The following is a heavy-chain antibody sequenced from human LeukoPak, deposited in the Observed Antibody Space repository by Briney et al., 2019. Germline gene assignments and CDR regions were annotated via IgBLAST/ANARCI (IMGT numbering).Heavy chain of an antibody. CDR3: ARGRGPIPADDAFDI. V-gene: IGHV4-34*01. J-gene: IGHJ3*02. Sequence: PSETLSLTCAVYGGSFSGYYWSWIRQPPGKGLEWIGEINHSGSTNYNPSLKSRVTISVDTSKNQFSLKLSSVTAADTAVYYCARGRGPIPADDAFDIWGQGTMVTVSS. D-gene: IGHD6-19*01. CDR1: GGSFSGYY. CDR2: INHSGST.